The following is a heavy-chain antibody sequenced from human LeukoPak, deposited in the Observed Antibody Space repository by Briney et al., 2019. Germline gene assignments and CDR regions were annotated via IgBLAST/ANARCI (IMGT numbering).Heavy chain of an antibody. CDR1: GYTFTGYY. CDR3: AREHNYGDYVGRRRFDP. J-gene: IGHJ5*02. CDR2: INPNSGGT. Sequence: ASVKVSCKASGYTFTGYYMHWVRQAPGQGLEWMGRINPNSGGTNYAQKLQGRVTMTRDTSISTAYMELSRLRSDDTAVYYCAREHNYGDYVGRRRFDPWGQGTLVTVSS. V-gene: IGHV1-2*06. D-gene: IGHD4-17*01.